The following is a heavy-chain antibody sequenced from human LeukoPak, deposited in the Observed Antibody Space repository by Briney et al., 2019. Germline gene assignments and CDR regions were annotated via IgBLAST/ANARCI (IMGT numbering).Heavy chain of an antibody. Sequence: AASLKVSCTASGYTFTNYYIHWVRQAPGQGLEWMGWIYSNRGGTNYAQKFQGRVTMTRDTSISTAYMELRSVRSDDTAVYYCARDPGDDAFDIWGPGTMVTASS. CDR1: GYTFTNYY. V-gene: IGHV1-2*02. CDR2: IYSNRGGT. J-gene: IGHJ3*02. D-gene: IGHD1-1*01. CDR3: ARDPGDDAFDI.